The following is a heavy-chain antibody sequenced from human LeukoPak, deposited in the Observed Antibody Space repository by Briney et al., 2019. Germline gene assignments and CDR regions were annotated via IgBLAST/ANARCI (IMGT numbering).Heavy chain of an antibody. D-gene: IGHD1-26*01. CDR1: GFTFSSYS. J-gene: IGHJ4*02. CDR3: ARDVIGSGSYSYY. CDR2: FSSSSSYI. V-gene: IGHV3-21*01. Sequence: GGSLRLSCAASGFTFSSYSMNWVRQAPGKGLEWVSSFSSSSSYIYYADSVKGRFTISRDNAKNSLYLQMNSLRAEDTAVYYCARDVIGSGSYSYYWGQGTLVTVSS.